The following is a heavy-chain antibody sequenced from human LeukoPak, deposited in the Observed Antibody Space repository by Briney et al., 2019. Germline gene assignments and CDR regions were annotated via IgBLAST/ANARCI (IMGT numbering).Heavy chain of an antibody. CDR1: GGSISSDDYY. CDR3: ARGMTTVTTNYAFD. D-gene: IGHD4-11*01. J-gene: IGHJ3*02. CDR2: IYYSGST. V-gene: IGHV4-39*07. Sequence: SETLSLTCSLSGGSISSDDYYWAWIRQPPGKGLEWIGSIYYSGSTYYNPSLKSRVTISVDTSKNQFSLKLSSVTAADTAVYYCARGMTTVTTNYAFD.